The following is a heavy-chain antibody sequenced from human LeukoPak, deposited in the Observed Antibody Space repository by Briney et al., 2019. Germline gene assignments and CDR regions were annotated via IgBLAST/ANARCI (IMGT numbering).Heavy chain of an antibody. D-gene: IGHD2-2*02. CDR2: IYHSGST. J-gene: IGHJ6*02. Sequence: SQTLSLTCAASGGSISSGGYSWSWIRQPPGKVLEWIGYIYHSGSTYYNPSLKSRVTISVDRSKNQFSLKLSSVTAADTAVYYCARDSRDRYCSSTSCYTYYYGMDVWGQGTTVTVPS. CDR1: GGSISSGGYS. V-gene: IGHV4-30-2*01. CDR3: ARDSRDRYCSSTSCYTYYYGMDV.